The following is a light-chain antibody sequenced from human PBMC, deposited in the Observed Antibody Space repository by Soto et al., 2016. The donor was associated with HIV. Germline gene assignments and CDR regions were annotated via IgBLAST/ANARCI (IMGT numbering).Light chain of an antibody. CDR3: QVWDSVANQVV. J-gene: IGLJ3*02. CDR1: NIGSNI. CDR2: DDS. Sequence: SYVVTQPPSVSVAPGQTARITCGGDNIGSNIVYWYQQRPGQAPILVVYDDSDRPSGVPERMSGSNSGNTATLTINRVDAGDEADYYCQVWDSVANQVVFGGGTRLTVL. V-gene: IGLV3-21*02.